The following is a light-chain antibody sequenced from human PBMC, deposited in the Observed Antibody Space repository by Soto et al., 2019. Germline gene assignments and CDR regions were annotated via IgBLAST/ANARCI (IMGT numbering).Light chain of an antibody. CDR2: GAS. J-gene: IGKJ4*01. V-gene: IGKV3-20*01. CDR1: QSVSSSY. Sequence: EIVLTQSPGTLSLSPGERATLSCRASQSVSSSYLAWYQQKPGQAPRLLIFGASSRATGIPDRFSGSGSGTDFTLTISRLEPEDFAVYFCQQYGSSPVTVGGGTKVDIK. CDR3: QQYGSSPVT.